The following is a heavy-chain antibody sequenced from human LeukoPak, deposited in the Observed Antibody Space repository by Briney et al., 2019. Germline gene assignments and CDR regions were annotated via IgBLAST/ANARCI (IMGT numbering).Heavy chain of an antibody. V-gene: IGHV3-48*03. CDR3: ARAYSSGWYYMDV. CDR2: ISSSGSTI. D-gene: IGHD6-19*01. J-gene: IGHJ6*03. CDR1: GFTFSSYE. Sequence: GGSLRLSCAASGFTFSSYEMNWVRQAPGKGLEWVSYISSSGSTIYYADSVKGRFTISRDNAKNSLYLQMNSLRAEDTAVYYCARAYSSGWYYMDVWGKGTTVTVSS.